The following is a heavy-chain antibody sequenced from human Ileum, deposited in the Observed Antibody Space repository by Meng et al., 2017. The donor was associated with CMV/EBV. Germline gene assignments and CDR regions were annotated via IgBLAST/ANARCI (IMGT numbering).Heavy chain of an antibody. CDR3: ARASRGVAVAGFDY. CDR2: TSYDGSSE. Sequence: GGSLRLSCAASGFTFSSYAMHWVRQAPGKGLEWVAVTSYDGSSEYYADSVKGRFTISRDNSKNTLDVQMNSLRAEDTAVYYCARASRGVAVAGFDYWGQGTLVTVSS. J-gene: IGHJ4*02. CDR1: GFTFSSYA. D-gene: IGHD6-19*01. V-gene: IGHV3-30-3*01.